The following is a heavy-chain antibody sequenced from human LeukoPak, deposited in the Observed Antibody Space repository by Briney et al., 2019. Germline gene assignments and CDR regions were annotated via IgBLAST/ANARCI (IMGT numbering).Heavy chain of an antibody. CDR1: GFTFRSYA. Sequence: PGGSPRLSCAASGFTFRSYAMSWVRQAPGKGLEWVSGISDGSTYYADSIKGRFTISRDNSKNPLYLQMNNLRAEDTAVYYCAKWGLDCSVAGCLYYFDYWGQGTLVTVSS. CDR2: ISDGST. CDR3: AKWGLDCSVAGCLYYFDY. D-gene: IGHD2-15*01. J-gene: IGHJ4*02. V-gene: IGHV3-23*01.